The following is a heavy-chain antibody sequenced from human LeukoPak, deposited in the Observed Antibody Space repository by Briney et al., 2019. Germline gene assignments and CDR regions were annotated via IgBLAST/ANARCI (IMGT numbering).Heavy chain of an antibody. CDR3: ARSVGGHFDY. Sequence: GGSLRLSCAASGFTFSVYSMNWVRQPPGMGLEWVSYITSNSATVQYADSVKGRFTISRDNAKNSLSLQMNSLRDEDTAVYYCARSVGGHFDYWGQGMLVTVSS. J-gene: IGHJ4*02. CDR2: ITSNSATV. CDR1: GFTFSVYS. D-gene: IGHD3-16*01. V-gene: IGHV3-48*02.